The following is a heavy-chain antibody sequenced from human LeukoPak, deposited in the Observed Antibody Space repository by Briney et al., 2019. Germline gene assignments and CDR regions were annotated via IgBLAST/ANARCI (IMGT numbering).Heavy chain of an antibody. D-gene: IGHD2/OR15-2a*01. CDR2: ISYDGRNK. J-gene: IGHJ4*02. Sequence: GGSLRLSCAASTFAFSTYGMHWVRQAPGKGLEWVALISYDGRNKYYTDSVKGRFTISRDNSKNTLYLQMNSLRAEDTAVYYCAKDSAKKYDDYWGQGTLVTVSS. CDR3: AKDSAKKYDDY. CDR1: TFAFSTYG. V-gene: IGHV3-30*18.